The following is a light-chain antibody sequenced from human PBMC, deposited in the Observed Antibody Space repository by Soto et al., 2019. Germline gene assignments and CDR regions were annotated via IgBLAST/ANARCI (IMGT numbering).Light chain of an antibody. Sequence: EIVLTQYPGTLSLSPGETATLSCRASQSVSSSYLAWYQQKPGQAPRLLIYGASSRATGMPDRFSGSGSGTDFTLTISRLEPEDFAVYYCQQYGSSPTTFGQGTKVDIK. J-gene: IGKJ1*01. CDR2: GAS. V-gene: IGKV3-20*01. CDR1: QSVSSSY. CDR3: QQYGSSPTT.